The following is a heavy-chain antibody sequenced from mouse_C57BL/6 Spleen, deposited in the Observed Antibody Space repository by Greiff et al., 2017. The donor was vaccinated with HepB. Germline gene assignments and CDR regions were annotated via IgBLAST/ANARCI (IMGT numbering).Heavy chain of an antibody. V-gene: IGHV1-64*01. CDR3: ARYEDYYGSSSGWYFDV. Sequence: QVQLQQPGAELVKPGASVKLSCKASGYTFTSYWMHWVKQRPGQGLEWIGMIHPNSGSTNYNEKFKSKATLTVDKSSSTAYMQLSSLTSEDSAVYYCARYEDYYGSSSGWYFDVWGTGTTVTVSS. CDR1: GYTFTSYW. D-gene: IGHD1-1*01. CDR2: IHPNSGST. J-gene: IGHJ1*03.